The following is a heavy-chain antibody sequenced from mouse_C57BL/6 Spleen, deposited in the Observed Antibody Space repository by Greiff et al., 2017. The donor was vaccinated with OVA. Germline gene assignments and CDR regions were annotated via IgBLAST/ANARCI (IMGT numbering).Heavy chain of an antibody. CDR1: GYTFTSYW. D-gene: IGHD2-3*01. J-gene: IGHJ3*01. CDR3: ARDYDGYWFAY. Sequence: QVQLQQPGAELVKPGASVKLSCKASGYTFTSYWMHWVKQRPGQGLEWIGMIHPNIGSTNYNEKFKSKATLTVDKSSSTAYMQLSSLTSEDSAVYYCARDYDGYWFAYWGQGTLVTVSA. V-gene: IGHV1-64*01. CDR2: IHPNIGST.